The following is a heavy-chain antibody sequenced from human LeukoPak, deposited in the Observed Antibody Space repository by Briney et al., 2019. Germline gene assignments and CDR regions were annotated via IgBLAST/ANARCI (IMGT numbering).Heavy chain of an antibody. CDR1: GFTFSNYW. Sequence: GGSLRLSCAASGFTFSNYWMTWVRQAPGKGLEWVANINQAGSEKYYVDSVKGRFTISRDNAKNSLYLQMNSLRAEDTAVYYCATLWHGSGSFLFDYWGQGTLVTVSS. CDR2: INQAGSEK. J-gene: IGHJ4*02. V-gene: IGHV3-7*01. CDR3: ATLWHGSGSFLFDY. D-gene: IGHD3-10*01.